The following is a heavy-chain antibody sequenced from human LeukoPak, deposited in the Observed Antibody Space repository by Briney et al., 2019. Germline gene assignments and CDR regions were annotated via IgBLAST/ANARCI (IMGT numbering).Heavy chain of an antibody. J-gene: IGHJ4*02. Sequence: GGSLRLSCAASGFTFGNAWMSWVRQAPGKGLEWVGRIKSKTDGGTTDYAAPVKGRFIISRDDSKNTLYLQMNSLKTEDTAVYYCTTDLSYYDSSGYYQTLDYWGQGTLVTVSS. CDR2: IKSKTDGGTT. V-gene: IGHV3-15*01. CDR3: TTDLSYYDSSGYYQTLDY. CDR1: GFTFGNAW. D-gene: IGHD3-22*01.